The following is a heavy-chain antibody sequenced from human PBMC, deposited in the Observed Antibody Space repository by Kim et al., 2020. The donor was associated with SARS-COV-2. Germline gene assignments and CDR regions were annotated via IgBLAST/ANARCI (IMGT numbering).Heavy chain of an antibody. V-gene: IGHV3-73*01. D-gene: IGHD6-19*01. Sequence: GGSLRLSCAASGFTFSGSSMHWVRQAPGKGLEWVGLIRSKANSDSTAYAVSVKNTITIDKDDTKNTADLQMNSLKTEDTAEYYCTRVTPIPGGWYDAVD. CDR1: GFTFSGSS. CDR2: IRSKANSDST. CDR3: TRVTPIPGGWYDAVD. J-gene: IGHJ3*02.